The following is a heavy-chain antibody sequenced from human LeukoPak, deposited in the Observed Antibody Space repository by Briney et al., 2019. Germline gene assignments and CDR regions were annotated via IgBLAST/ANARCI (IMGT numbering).Heavy chain of an antibody. Sequence: GGSLRLSCAASGFTFSSYSMNWVRQAPGKGLEWVSVIYSGGSTYYADSVKGRFTISRDNSKNTLYLQMNSLRAEDTAVYYCASETLMDRKNDAFDIWGQGTMVTVSS. J-gene: IGHJ3*02. CDR3: ASETLMDRKNDAFDI. CDR2: IYSGGST. CDR1: GFTFSSYS. D-gene: IGHD1-14*01. V-gene: IGHV3-53*01.